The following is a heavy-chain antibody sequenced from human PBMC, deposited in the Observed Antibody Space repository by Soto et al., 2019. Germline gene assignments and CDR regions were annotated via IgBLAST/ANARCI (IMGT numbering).Heavy chain of an antibody. CDR2: IYYSGST. CDR3: ARLERDAFDI. CDR1: GGSVSSSSYY. J-gene: IGHJ3*02. V-gene: IGHV4-61*05. D-gene: IGHD1-1*01. Sequence: KSSETLSLTCTVSGGSVSSSSYYWGWVRQPPGKGLEWIGYIYYSGSTNYNPSLKSRVTISVDTSKNQFSLKLSSVTAADTAVYYCARLERDAFDIWGQGTMVTVSS.